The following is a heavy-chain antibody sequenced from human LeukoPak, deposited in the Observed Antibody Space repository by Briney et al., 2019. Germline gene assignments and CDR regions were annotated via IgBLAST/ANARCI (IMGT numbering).Heavy chain of an antibody. Sequence: TGGSLRFSCAASGLTFSNYAMSWVRQAPGKGLEYVSAISSNGGSTYYANSVKGRFTISRDNSKNTLYLQMGSLRAEDMAVYYCARYRCSSTSCFVDYWGQGTLVTVSS. CDR1: GLTFSNYA. J-gene: IGHJ4*02. D-gene: IGHD2-2*01. V-gene: IGHV3-64*01. CDR3: ARYRCSSTSCFVDY. CDR2: ISSNGGST.